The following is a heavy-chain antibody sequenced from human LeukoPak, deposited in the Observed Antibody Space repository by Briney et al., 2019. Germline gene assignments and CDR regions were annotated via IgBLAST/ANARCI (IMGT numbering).Heavy chain of an antibody. V-gene: IGHV1-2*02. CDR3: ARVGAFVSSGYYYDY. Sequence: ASVKVSCKASGYTFTGYYMHWVRQAPGQGLEWMGWINPNSGGTNYAQKFQGKVTMTRDTSISTAYMELSRLRSDDTAVYYCARVGAFVSSGYYYDYWGQGTLVTVSS. CDR2: INPNSGGT. D-gene: IGHD3-22*01. CDR1: GYTFTGYY. J-gene: IGHJ4*02.